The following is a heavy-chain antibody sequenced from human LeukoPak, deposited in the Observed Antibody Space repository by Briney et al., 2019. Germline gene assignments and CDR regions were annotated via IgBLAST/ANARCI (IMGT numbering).Heavy chain of an antibody. V-gene: IGHV4-34*01. D-gene: IGHD1-1*01. CDR1: GGSFSGYY. J-gene: IGHJ4*02. CDR3: AVLQGPFDY. Sequence: SETLSLTCAVYGGSFSGYYWSWIRQPPGKGLEWIGEINHSGSTNYSPSLKSRVTISIHTSKNQFSLKLSSVTAADTAVYYCAVLQGPFDYWGQGTLVTVSS. CDR2: INHSGST.